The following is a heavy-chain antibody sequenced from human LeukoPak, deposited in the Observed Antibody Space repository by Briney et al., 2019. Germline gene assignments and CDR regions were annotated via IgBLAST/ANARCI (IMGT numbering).Heavy chain of an antibody. CDR1: GYTFTNYA. V-gene: IGHV7-4-1*02. Sequence: ASVKVSCKASGYTFTNYAMNWVRQAPGQGLEWMGWINTNTGNPTYAQGFTGRFVLSLDTSVSTAYLQISSLEPEDTAMYYCARGGFWFDYWGQGTLVTVSS. D-gene: IGHD2/OR15-2a*01. CDR2: INTNTGNP. CDR3: ARGGFWFDY. J-gene: IGHJ4*02.